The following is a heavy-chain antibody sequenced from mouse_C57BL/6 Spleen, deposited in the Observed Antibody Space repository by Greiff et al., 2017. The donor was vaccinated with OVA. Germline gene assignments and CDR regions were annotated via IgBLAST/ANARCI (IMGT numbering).Heavy chain of an antibody. Sequence: EVMLVESGGGLVKPGGSLKLSCAASGFTFSDYGMHWVRQAPEKGLEWVAYISSGSSTIYYADKVKGRFTISRDNAKTTLFLQMTSLRSEDTAMYYCARTTLYYYGSSPYYFDYWGQGTTLTVSS. V-gene: IGHV5-17*01. CDR2: ISSGSSTI. CDR1: GFTFSDYG. D-gene: IGHD1-1*01. CDR3: ARTTLYYYGSSPYYFDY. J-gene: IGHJ2*01.